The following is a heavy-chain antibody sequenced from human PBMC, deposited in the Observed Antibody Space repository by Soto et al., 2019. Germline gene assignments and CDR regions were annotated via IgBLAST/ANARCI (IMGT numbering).Heavy chain of an antibody. CDR3: AKGEGITMVRGVIVDY. D-gene: IGHD3-10*01. V-gene: IGHV3-23*01. Sequence: GGSLRLSCAASGFTFSSYAMSWVRQAPGKGLEWVSAISGSGGSTYYADSVKGRFTISRDNSKNTLYLQMNSLRAEDTAVYYCAKGEGITMVRGVIVDYWGQGTLVTVSS. CDR1: GFTFSSYA. J-gene: IGHJ4*02. CDR2: ISGSGGST.